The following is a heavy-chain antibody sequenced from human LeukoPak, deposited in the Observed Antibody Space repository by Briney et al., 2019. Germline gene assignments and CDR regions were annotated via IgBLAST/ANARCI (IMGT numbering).Heavy chain of an antibody. V-gene: IGHV3-23*01. J-gene: IGHJ4*02. CDR1: GFTFSSYA. CDR3: ARGAVTRERPFDY. Sequence: GGSLRLSCAASGFTFSSYAMSWVRQAPGKGLEWVSAISGSGGSTYYADSVKGRFTISRDNAKNSLYLQMNSLRAEDTAVYYCARGAVTRERPFDYWGQGTLVTVSS. D-gene: IGHD4-17*01. CDR2: ISGSGGST.